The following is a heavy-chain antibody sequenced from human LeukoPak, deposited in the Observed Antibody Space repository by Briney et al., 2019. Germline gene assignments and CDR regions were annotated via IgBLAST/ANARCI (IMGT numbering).Heavy chain of an antibody. CDR2: IYYSGST. J-gene: IGHJ4*02. D-gene: IGHD6-19*01. Sequence: SETLSLTGTVSGGSISSYYWSWIRQPPGKGLEWIGYIYYSGSTNYNPSLKSRVTISVDTSKNQFSLKLSSVTAADTAVYYCASLYSSGRVAYWGQGTLVTVSS. V-gene: IGHV4-59*01. CDR3: ASLYSSGRVAY. CDR1: GGSISSYY.